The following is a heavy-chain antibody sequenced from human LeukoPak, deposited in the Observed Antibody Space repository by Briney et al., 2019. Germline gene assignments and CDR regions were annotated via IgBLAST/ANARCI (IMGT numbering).Heavy chain of an antibody. D-gene: IGHD3-22*01. V-gene: IGHV3-66*01. CDR2: IYSGGST. CDR3: AREAEYYYDSSGKAGFDY. Sequence: GGSLRLSCAASGFTVSSNCMSWVRQAPGKGLEWVSVIYSGGSTYYADSVKGRFTISRDNSKNTLYLQMNSLRAEDTAVYYCAREAEYYYDSSGKAGFDYWGQGTLVTVSS. CDR1: GFTVSSNC. J-gene: IGHJ4*02.